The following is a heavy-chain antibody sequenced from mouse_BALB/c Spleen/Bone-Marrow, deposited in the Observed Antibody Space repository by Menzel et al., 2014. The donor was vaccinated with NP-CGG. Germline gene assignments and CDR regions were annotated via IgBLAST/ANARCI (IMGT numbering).Heavy chain of an antibody. CDR3: TRGGNWEDFDY. V-gene: IGHV5-17*02. Sequence: EVMLVESGGGLVQPGGSRKLSCAASGFTFSSFRMHWVRQAPEKGLEWIAYISSDSGAIFYADTVKGRFTISRDNPKNTLFLQMTSLRSEDTAIYFCTRGGNWEDFDYWGQGTTLTVSS. CDR2: ISSDSGAI. D-gene: IGHD4-1*01. CDR1: GFTFSSFR. J-gene: IGHJ2*01.